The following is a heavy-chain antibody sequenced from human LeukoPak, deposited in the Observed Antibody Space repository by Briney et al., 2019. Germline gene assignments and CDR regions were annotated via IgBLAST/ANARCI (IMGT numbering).Heavy chain of an antibody. CDR3: ATDGHNYGSPTFNY. V-gene: IGHV3-48*01. CDR1: GYSFSGYS. J-gene: IGHJ4*02. Sequence: PGGSLRLSCAASGYSFSGYSMNWVRQAPGKGLGWVSHISSSSSSIYYADAVKGRFTISRDNSKNSLFLQMNRLRLEDRAVYYCATDGHNYGSPTFNYWGQGTLVTVSS. CDR2: ISSSSSSI. D-gene: IGHD3-10*01.